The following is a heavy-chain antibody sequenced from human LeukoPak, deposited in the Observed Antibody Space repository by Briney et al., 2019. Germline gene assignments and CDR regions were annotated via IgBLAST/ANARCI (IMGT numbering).Heavy chain of an antibody. D-gene: IGHD6-13*01. CDR3: AKTRPLDSSSWSHGDY. Sequence: GGSVRLSCAASGLTFSSDAISWVRQAPGKGLEWVSAISGSGDSTYYGDSVKGRFTISRDNSKNTLYLQMNSLRAEDTAVYCCAKTRPLDSSSWSHGDYWGQGTLVTVSS. CDR1: GLTFSSDA. CDR2: ISGSGDST. J-gene: IGHJ4*02. V-gene: IGHV3-23*01.